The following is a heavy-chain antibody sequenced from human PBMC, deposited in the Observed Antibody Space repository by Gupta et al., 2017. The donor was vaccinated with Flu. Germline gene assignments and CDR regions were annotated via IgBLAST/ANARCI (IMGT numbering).Heavy chain of an antibody. J-gene: IGHJ4*02. D-gene: IGHD3-10*01. CDR1: GYTFANYG. CDR2: ISAYNDNT. Sequence: KASGYTFANYGFSWVRQAPGQGLEWMGWISAYNDNTNYAQKFQGRVTMTTDTSTSTAYMELRSLRSDDTAVYYCARDQRVIRGVRPGDYWGQGTLVTVSS. CDR3: ARDQRVIRGVRPGDY. V-gene: IGHV1-18*01.